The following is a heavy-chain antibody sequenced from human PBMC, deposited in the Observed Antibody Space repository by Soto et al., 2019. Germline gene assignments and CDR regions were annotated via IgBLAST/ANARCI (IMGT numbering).Heavy chain of an antibody. D-gene: IGHD3-22*01. V-gene: IGHV1-18*01. J-gene: IGHJ4*02. Sequence: QVQLVQSGAEVKKPGASVKVSCKASGYTLTSYGISWVRQAPGQGLEWMGWISAYNGNTNYAQKLQGRVTMTTDTSTSTAYIELRSLGSDDTAVYYCARDLVYYYDSSGYSYFDYWGQGTLVTVSS. CDR2: ISAYNGNT. CDR3: ARDLVYYYDSSGYSYFDY. CDR1: GYTLTSYG.